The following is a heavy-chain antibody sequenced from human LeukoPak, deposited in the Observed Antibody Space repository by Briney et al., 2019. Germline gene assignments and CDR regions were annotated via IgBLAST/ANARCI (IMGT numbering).Heavy chain of an antibody. D-gene: IGHD2-15*01. CDR1: GGSLSSGGYY. V-gene: IGHV4-30-2*01. CDR3: ASPRGSRKGYFDL. Sequence: SETLSLTCTVSGGSLSSGGYYWSWIRQPPGKGLEWIGYIYHSGSTYYNPSLKSRVTVSVDRSKNQFSLKLSSVTAADTAVYYCASPRGSRKGYFDLWGRGTLVTVSS. CDR2: IYHSGST. J-gene: IGHJ2*01.